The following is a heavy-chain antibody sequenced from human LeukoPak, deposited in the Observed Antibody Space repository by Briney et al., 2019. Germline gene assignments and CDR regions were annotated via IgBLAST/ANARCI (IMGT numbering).Heavy chain of an antibody. V-gene: IGHV3-21*01. CDR3: ARDHGSGYSSSWGHHDAFDI. D-gene: IGHD6-13*01. J-gene: IGHJ3*02. CDR2: ISSSSSYI. Sequence: PGGSLRLSCAASGFTFSSYSMNWVRQAPGKGLEWVSSISSSSSYIYYADSVKGRFTISRDNAKNSLYLQMNSLRAEDTAVYYCARDHGSGYSSSWGHHDAFDIWGQGTMVTVSS. CDR1: GFTFSSYS.